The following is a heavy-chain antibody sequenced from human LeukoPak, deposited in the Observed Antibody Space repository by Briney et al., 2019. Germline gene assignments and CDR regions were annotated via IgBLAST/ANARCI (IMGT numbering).Heavy chain of an antibody. J-gene: IGHJ5*02. D-gene: IGHD1-26*01. CDR1: GYTFASYA. Sequence: ASVKVSCKASGYTFASYAMHWVRQAPGQRLGWMGWINAGNGNTKYSQKFQGSVTITRDTSASTAYLELSSLRSEDTAVYYCARQYSGSSAWFDPWGQGTLVTVSS. CDR3: ARQYSGSSAWFDP. CDR2: INAGNGNT. V-gene: IGHV1-3*01.